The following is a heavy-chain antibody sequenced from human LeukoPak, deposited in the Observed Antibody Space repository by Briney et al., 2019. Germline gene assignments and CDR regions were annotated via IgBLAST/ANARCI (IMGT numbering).Heavy chain of an antibody. CDR3: GSGGSSGYYLDY. CDR2: IYYSGST. Sequence: PSETLSLTCTVSGGSISSYYWSWIRQPPGKGLEWIGYIYYSGSTNYNPSLKSRVTISVDTSKNQFSLKLSSVTAADTAVYYCGSGGSSGYYLDYWGQGTLVTVSS. CDR1: GGSISSYY. J-gene: IGHJ4*02. V-gene: IGHV4-59*08. D-gene: IGHD3-22*01.